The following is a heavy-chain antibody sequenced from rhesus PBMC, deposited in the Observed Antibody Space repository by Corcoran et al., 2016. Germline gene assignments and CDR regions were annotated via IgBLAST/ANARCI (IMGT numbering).Heavy chain of an antibody. D-gene: IGHD1-44*02. V-gene: IGHV1-111*02. Sequence: EVQLVQSGAEVKKPGASVKISCKASGYTFTDYYLHWLQHAPGKGRECMERVDPEDGAAIDEQTCQDRVTLTGYKSTDVAYMERSSRRSEDTAVYYCATGLGWELQDYWGQGVLVTVSS. CDR2: VDPEDGAA. CDR1: GYTFTDYY. J-gene: IGHJ4*01. CDR3: ATGLGWELQDY.